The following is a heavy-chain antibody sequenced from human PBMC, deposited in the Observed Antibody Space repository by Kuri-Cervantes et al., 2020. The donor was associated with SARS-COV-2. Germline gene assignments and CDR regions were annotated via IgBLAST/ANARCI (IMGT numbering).Heavy chain of an antibody. D-gene: IGHD2-8*01. J-gene: IGHJ4*02. V-gene: IGHV3-72*01. Sequence: GGSLRLSCAASGFTFSDHTMDWVRQAPGKGLEWVGRIKNKDQGYTTYYAASVKGRFTISRDDSKDSLYLQLNSLKSEDTALYYCSRAGPGVSWDFWGQGTRVTVSS. CDR2: IKNKDQGYTT. CDR1: GFTFSDHT. CDR3: SRAGPGVSWDF.